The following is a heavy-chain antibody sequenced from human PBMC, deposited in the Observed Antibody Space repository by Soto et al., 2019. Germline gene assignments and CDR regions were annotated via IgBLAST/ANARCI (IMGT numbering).Heavy chain of an antibody. CDR1: GFTFSSHV. Sequence: EVQLLESGGGLVQPGGSLRLSCAASGFTFSSHVMNWVRQAPGKGLEWVAAISGGGGTTYYGDSVEGRFTMSRDNSKNNRNLQMNSRRADDTAVYYGARGPRAPPPHDYGMDVWGQGTTVTVSS. CDR3: ARGPRAPPPHDYGMDV. CDR2: ISGGGGTT. V-gene: IGHV3-23*01. J-gene: IGHJ6*02.